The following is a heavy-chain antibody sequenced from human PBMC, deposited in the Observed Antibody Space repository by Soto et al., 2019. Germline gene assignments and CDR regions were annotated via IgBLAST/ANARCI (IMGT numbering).Heavy chain of an antibody. V-gene: IGHV1-69*01. CDR2: IIPIFGTA. CDR1: GGTFTSYA. Sequence: QVQLVQSGAEVKKPGSSVKVSCKASGGTFTSYAISWVRQAPGQGLEWMGGIIPIFGTANYAQKFQGRVTITADESTSTAYMELSSLRSEDTDVYYCASLAFPSPVYYYYGMDVWGQGTTVTVSS. J-gene: IGHJ6*02. D-gene: IGHD2-21*01. CDR3: ASLAFPSPVYYYYGMDV.